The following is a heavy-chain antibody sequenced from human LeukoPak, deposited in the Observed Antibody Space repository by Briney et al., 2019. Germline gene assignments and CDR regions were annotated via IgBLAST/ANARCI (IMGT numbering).Heavy chain of an antibody. CDR2: ITGPASGVST. CDR1: GFTFTNYA. J-gene: IGHJ4*02. Sequence: PGGSLRLSCAASGFTFTNYAMSWVRQAPGKGLEWVSTITGPASGVSTYYADSVKGRFSISRDNLKNTLFLQMYSLRPDDTARYYCVTDLHGVNWYVQWGQGTLVNVSS. D-gene: IGHD3-10*02. V-gene: IGHV3-23*01. CDR3: VTDLHGVNWYVQ.